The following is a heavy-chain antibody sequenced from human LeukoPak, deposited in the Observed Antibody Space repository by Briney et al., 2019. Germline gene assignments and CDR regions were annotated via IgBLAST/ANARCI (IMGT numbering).Heavy chain of an antibody. CDR1: GFTFSSYG. CDR2: ISYDGSNK. CDR3: ASWEGIAVSGHFDH. Sequence: GGSLRLSCAASGFTFSSYGMHWVRQAPGKGLEWVAVISYDGSNKYYADSVKGRFTISRDNSKNTLYLQMNSLRAEDTAMYYCASWEGIAVSGHFDHWAQGTLVTVSS. V-gene: IGHV3-30*03. J-gene: IGHJ4*02. D-gene: IGHD6-19*01.